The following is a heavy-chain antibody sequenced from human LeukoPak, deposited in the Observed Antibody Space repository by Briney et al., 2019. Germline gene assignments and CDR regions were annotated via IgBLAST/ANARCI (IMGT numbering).Heavy chain of an antibody. CDR2: MNPDSGNT. CDR3: ARALKYYYGSGSPSFDY. CDR1: GHTFTSYD. J-gene: IGHJ4*02. Sequence: ASVKVSCKASGHTFTSYDINWVRQATGQGLEWMGWMNPDSGNTGYAQKFQGRVTMTRDTSISTAYMELSRLRSDDTAVYYCARALKYYYGSGSPSFDYWGQGTLVTVSS. V-gene: IGHV1-8*01. D-gene: IGHD3-10*01.